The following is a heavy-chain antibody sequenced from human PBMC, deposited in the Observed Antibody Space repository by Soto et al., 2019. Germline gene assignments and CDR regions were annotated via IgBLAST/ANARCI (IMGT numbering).Heavy chain of an antibody. CDR3: ARALRFLEIGY. CDR1: GYTFTSYY. V-gene: IGHV1-46*01. CDR2: INPSEDST. J-gene: IGHJ4*02. D-gene: IGHD3-3*01. Sequence: GASVKVSCKASGYTFTSYYMHWVRQAPGQGLEWMGIINPSEDSTSHAQKFQGRLIMTRDTSTSTIYMELSSLRSEDTAVYYCARALRFLEIGYWGQGTLVTVSS.